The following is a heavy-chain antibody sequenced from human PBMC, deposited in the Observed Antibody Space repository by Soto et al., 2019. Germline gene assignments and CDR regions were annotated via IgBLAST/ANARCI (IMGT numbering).Heavy chain of an antibody. J-gene: IGHJ4*02. V-gene: IGHV3-23*01. CDR2: SSGNGADT. CDR3: GKERRGRGWFGCNY. D-gene: IGHD6-19*01. CDR1: GFTFSRDA. Sequence: GGSLRLSCGASGFTFSRDAMSWVRQAPGKGLEWVSASSGNGADTTYAESVRGRFTISRDNSKDTLYLQMNSLRADDTAVYHCGKERRGRGWFGCNYWGQGIVVTVSS.